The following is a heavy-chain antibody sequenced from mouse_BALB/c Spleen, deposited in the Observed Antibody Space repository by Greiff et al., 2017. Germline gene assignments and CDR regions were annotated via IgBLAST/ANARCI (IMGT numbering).Heavy chain of an antibody. CDR2: IYPGSGNT. CDR3: ARAGYDPILSYYYAMDY. CDR1: GYTFTDYY. Sequence: QVQLQQSGPELVKPGASVKISCKASGYTFTDYYINWVKQKPGQGLEWIGWIYPGSGNTKYNEKFKGKATLTVDTSSSTAYMQLSSLTSEDTAVYFCARAGYDPILSYYYAMDYWGQGTSVTVSS. J-gene: IGHJ4*01. D-gene: IGHD2-14*01. V-gene: IGHV1-84*02.